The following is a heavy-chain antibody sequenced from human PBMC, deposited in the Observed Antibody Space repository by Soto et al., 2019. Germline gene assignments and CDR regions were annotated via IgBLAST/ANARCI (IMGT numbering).Heavy chain of an antibody. D-gene: IGHD2-2*01. J-gene: IGHJ5*02. CDR1: GFSFSTHD. Sequence: PGGSLRLSCAASGFSFSTHDMHWVRQAPGKGLEWVSSVSASSSYIYYADSVKGRFTISRDNAKTSLFLQMNSLRVEDTAVYYCARAVGSTTCCYSFDTWGQGTLVTVSS. CDR3: ARAVGSTTCCYSFDT. CDR2: VSASSSYI. V-gene: IGHV3-21*01.